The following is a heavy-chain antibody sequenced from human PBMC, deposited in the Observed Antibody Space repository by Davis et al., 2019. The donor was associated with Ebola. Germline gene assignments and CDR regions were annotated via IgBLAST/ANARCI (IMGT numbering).Heavy chain of an antibody. Sequence: GESLKISCAASGFTFSSYAMSWVRQAPGKGLEWVSAISGSGGSTYYADSVKGRFTISRDNSKNTLYLQMNSLRAEDTAVYYCAKGWITFGGVIVPFDYWGQGTLVTVSS. CDR3: AKGWITFGGVIVPFDY. V-gene: IGHV3-23*01. J-gene: IGHJ4*02. CDR2: ISGSGGST. D-gene: IGHD3-16*02. CDR1: GFTFSSYA.